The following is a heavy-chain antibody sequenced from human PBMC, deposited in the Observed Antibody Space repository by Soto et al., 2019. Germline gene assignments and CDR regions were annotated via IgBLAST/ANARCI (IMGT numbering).Heavy chain of an antibody. CDR1: GYSFTSYW. J-gene: IGHJ3*02. CDR2: IYPGDSDT. Sequence: GESLKISCKGSGYSFTSYWIGWVRQMPGKGLEWMGIIYPGDSDTRYSPSFQGQVTISADKSISTAYLQWSSLKASDTAMYYWARPYCSSTSCYEGAFDIWGQGTMVTVSS. D-gene: IGHD2-2*01. V-gene: IGHV5-51*01. CDR3: ARPYCSSTSCYEGAFDI.